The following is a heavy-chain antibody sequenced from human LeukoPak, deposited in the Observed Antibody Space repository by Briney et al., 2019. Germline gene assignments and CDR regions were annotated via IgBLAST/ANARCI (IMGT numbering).Heavy chain of an antibody. CDR2: ISYDGSNK. J-gene: IGHJ6*02. V-gene: IGHV3-30-3*01. CDR3: ARVPYCTGTRCHGAPYYYYGMDV. CDR1: GFTFSSYA. Sequence: PGRSLRLSCAASGFTFSSYAMHWVRQAPGKGLEWVAVISYDGSNKYYADSVKGRFTISRDNSKNTLYLQMNSLRAEDTAVYFCARVPYCTGTRCHGAPYYYYGMDVWGQGTTVIVSS. D-gene: IGHD2-2*01.